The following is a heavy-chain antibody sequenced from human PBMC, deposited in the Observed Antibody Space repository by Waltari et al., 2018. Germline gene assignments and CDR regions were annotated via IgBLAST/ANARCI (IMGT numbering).Heavy chain of an antibody. CDR1: GGSISGYY. J-gene: IGHJ4*02. V-gene: IGHV4-59*01. CDR2: LFYNGSPK. Sequence: QVQLQESGPGLVKPSETLSLTCTVSGGSISGYYWSWIRQPPGKGLEWIGYLFYNGSPKNYNPSLKRRVTISVDTSKNQFSLKLSSVTAADTAVYYCARTLASRQLWDHWGQGTLVSVSS. D-gene: IGHD3-10*01. CDR3: ARTLASRQLWDH.